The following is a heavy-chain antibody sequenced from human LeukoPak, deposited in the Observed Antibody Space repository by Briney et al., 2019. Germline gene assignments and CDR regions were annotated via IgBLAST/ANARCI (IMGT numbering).Heavy chain of an antibody. D-gene: IGHD2-2*01. CDR3: AGEDIVVVPAASTYYYGMDV. CDR2: ISAYNGNT. J-gene: IGHJ6*02. CDR1: GYTFTSSG. V-gene: IGHV1-18*01. Sequence: ASVRGSCKASGYTFTSSGISWVRHTPGEGLEWRGWISAYNGNTNHAQTLQGRVTMTTDTSTSTAYMELRSLRSDDPAVYYCAGEDIVVVPAASTYYYGMDVWGQGTTVTVSS.